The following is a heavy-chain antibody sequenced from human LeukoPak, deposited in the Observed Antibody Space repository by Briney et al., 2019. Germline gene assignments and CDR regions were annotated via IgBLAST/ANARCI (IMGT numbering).Heavy chain of an antibody. CDR3: ARKFWSGYYWYYYYGMDV. V-gene: IGHV1-8*01. CDR1: GYTFTSYD. Sequence: ASVKVSCKASGYTFTSYDINWERQATGQGLEWMGWMNPNSGNTGYAQKFQGRVTMTRNTSISTAYMELSSLRSEDTAVYYCARKFWSGYYWYYYYGMDVWGQGTTVTVSS. J-gene: IGHJ6*02. CDR2: MNPNSGNT. D-gene: IGHD3-3*01.